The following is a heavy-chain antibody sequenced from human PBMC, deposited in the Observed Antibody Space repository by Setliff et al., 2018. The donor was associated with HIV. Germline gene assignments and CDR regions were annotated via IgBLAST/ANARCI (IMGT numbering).Heavy chain of an antibody. CDR3: ARPRLRGSGAFDI. J-gene: IGHJ3*02. V-gene: IGHV4-39*01. D-gene: IGHD2-21*01. CDR2: IYYSGTT. CDR1: GDSINSSTFY. Sequence: PSETLSLTCTVSGDSINSSTFYWGWIRQPPGKGLEWIGSIYYSGTTYYNPSLKSRVAISVDTSKNQFSLKLSSVTAADTAVYYCARPRLRGSGAFDIWGQGTMVTVSS.